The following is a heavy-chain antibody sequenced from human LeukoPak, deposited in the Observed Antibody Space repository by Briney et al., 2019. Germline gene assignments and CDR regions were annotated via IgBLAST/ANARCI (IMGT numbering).Heavy chain of an antibody. CDR1: GYTFTGYY. CDR2: INPNSGGT. D-gene: IGHD3-22*01. CDR3: ARRAYDSSGYYGYNWFDP. V-gene: IGHV1-2*02. Sequence: GASVKVSCKASGYTFTGYYMHWVRQAPGQGLEWIGWINPNSGGTNYAQKFQGRVTMTRDTSISTAYMELSRLRSDDTAVYYCARRAYDSSGYYGYNWFDPWGQGTLVTVSS. J-gene: IGHJ5*02.